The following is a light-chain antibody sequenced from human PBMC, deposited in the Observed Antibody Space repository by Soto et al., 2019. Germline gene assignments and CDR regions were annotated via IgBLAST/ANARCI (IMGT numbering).Light chain of an antibody. V-gene: IGKV3-20*01. CDR3: QQYGSSGYT. J-gene: IGKJ2*01. Sequence: EIVLTQSPGTLSLSPGERATLSCRASQSVSSSYLAWYQQKPGQAPRLLIYGASSRATGIPDRFSGSGSGTDLTLTIRGVEPEDFAVYYCQQYGSSGYTFGQGTKLEIK. CDR1: QSVSSSY. CDR2: GAS.